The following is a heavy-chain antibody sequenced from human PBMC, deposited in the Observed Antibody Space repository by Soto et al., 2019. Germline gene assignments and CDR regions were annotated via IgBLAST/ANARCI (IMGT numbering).Heavy chain of an antibody. V-gene: IGHV3-33*01. D-gene: IGHD1-26*01. CDR1: GFTFSSYG. J-gene: IGHJ4*02. Sequence: QVQLVESGGGVVQPGRSLRLSCAASGFTFSSYGMHWVRQAPGKGLEWVAVIWYDGSNKYYADSVKGRFTISRDNSKNPLYLQMNSLRGEDRAVDYCARENGGSYAWGRYYFDYWGQGTLVTVSS. CDR2: IWYDGSNK. CDR3: ARENGGSYAWGRYYFDY.